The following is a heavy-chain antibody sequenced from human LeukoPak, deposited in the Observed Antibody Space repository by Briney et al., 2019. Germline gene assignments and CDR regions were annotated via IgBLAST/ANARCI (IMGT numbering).Heavy chain of an antibody. Sequence: ASVKVSCKASGYIFSDYYMHWVRQAPGQGLEWLGWINPKSGATDYAQQFRGRVTMTRDTSINTDYMEMKRVTSDDTAVYYCARGAEAETSPLDFWGQGTLVIVS. CDR3: ARGAEAETSPLDF. J-gene: IGHJ4*02. V-gene: IGHV1-2*02. CDR2: INPKSGAT. CDR1: GYIFSDYY. D-gene: IGHD6-13*01.